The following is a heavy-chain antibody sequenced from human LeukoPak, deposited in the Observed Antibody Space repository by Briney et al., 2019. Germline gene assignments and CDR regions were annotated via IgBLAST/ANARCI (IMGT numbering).Heavy chain of an antibody. D-gene: IGHD3-22*01. J-gene: IGHJ5*02. CDR1: GVSFSGYY. CDR2: INHSGST. Sequence: SETLPLTCAVYGVSFSGYYWSWIRQPPGKGLEWIGEINHSGSTNYNPSLKSRVTISVDTSKNQFSLKLSSVTAADTAVYYCASLTYYYDSSGQTGGWFDPWGQGTLVTVSS. V-gene: IGHV4-34*01. CDR3: ASLTYYYDSSGQTGGWFDP.